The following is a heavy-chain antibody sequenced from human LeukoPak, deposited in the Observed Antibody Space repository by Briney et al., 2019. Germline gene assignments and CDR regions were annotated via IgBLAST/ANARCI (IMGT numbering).Heavy chain of an antibody. J-gene: IGHJ4*02. CDR3: ASGYKTVSVFDH. CDR1: GYTFTTYY. V-gene: IGHV1-46*01. CDR2: INPSGGGT. Sequence: GASVNVSCKASGYTFTTYYMHWVRQAPGQGLVWMGLINPSGGGTRYAQKFQGRVTMTRDMSTSTVYMELSSLRSEDTAVYYCASGYKTVSVFDHWGQGTLVTVSS. D-gene: IGHD5-24*01.